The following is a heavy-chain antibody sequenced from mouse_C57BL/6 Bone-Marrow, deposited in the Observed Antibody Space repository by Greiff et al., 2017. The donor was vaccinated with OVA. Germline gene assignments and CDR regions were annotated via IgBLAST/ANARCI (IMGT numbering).Heavy chain of an antibody. D-gene: IGHD1-1*01. J-gene: IGHJ3*01. V-gene: IGHV12-3*01. CDR1: GFPITSGYY. CDR3: AGDSGTYGTLFAY. Sequence: VQLVESGPGLVKPSQSLFLTCSITGFPITSGYYWIWIRQSPGKPLEWMGYITHSGETFYNPSLPSPISITRETSKNQFFLQLNSVTTEDTAMYYCAGDSGTYGTLFAYWGQGTLVTVSA. CDR2: ITHSGET.